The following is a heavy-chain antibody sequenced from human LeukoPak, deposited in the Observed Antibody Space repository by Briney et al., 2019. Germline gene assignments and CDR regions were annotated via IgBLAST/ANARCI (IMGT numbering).Heavy chain of an antibody. CDR3: AKEQGYYDSSGFPNPYYYFDY. J-gene: IGHJ4*02. D-gene: IGHD3-22*01. CDR2: IWYDGTNK. CDR1: GFTFSSYG. Sequence: GGSLRLSCAASGFTFSSYGMHWVRQAPGKGLEWVAVIWYDGTNKYYADSVKGRFTISRDNSKNTLYLQMNSLRAEDTAVYYCAKEQGYYDSSGFPNPYYYFDYRGQGTLVTVSS. V-gene: IGHV3-33*06.